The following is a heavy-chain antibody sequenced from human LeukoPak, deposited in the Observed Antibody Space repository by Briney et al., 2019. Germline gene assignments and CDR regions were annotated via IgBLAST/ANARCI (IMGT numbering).Heavy chain of an antibody. Sequence: GGSLRLSCAASGFTLTSYGMHWVRQAPGKGLEWVAVIWSDGRNKYYADSVKGRFTISRDDSKNTLYLQMNSLRVEDTAVYYCARDLNYWGQGTLVTVSS. J-gene: IGHJ4*02. V-gene: IGHV3-33*01. CDR1: GFTLTSYG. CDR3: ARDLNY. CDR2: IWSDGRNK.